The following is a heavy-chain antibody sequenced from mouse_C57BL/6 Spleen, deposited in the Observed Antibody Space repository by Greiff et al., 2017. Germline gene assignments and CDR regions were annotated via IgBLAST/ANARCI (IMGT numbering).Heavy chain of an antibody. CDR2: ISSGGSYT. Sequence: DVMLVESGGDLVKPGGSLKLSCAASGFTFSSYGMSWVRQTPDKRLEWVATISSGGSYTYYPDSVNGRFTISRDNAKNTLYLQRSSLKSEDTAMYYCARPITTVVAKEYFDVWGTGTTVTVSS. D-gene: IGHD1-1*01. J-gene: IGHJ1*03. V-gene: IGHV5-6*02. CDR3: ARPITTVVAKEYFDV. CDR1: GFTFSSYG.